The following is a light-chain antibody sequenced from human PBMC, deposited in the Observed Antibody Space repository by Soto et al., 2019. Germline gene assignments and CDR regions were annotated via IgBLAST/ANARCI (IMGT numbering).Light chain of an antibody. Sequence: EIVLTQSPGTLSLSPGERATLSCRASQSVSNNLAWYQQKPGQAPRLLIYGASSRATGIPDRFSGSGSGTDFTLTISRLEHEDFAVYYCQQYGRSPLAFGQGTKVEIK. J-gene: IGKJ1*01. CDR1: QSVSNN. CDR3: QQYGRSPLA. CDR2: GAS. V-gene: IGKV3-20*01.